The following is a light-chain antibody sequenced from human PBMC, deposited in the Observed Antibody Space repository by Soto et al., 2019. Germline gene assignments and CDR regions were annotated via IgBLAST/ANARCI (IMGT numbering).Light chain of an antibody. CDR2: DVS. CDR1: QNISSY. Sequence: IELTPSPATLSLSLCDRVTLSFRASQNISSYLILYQQKPGQAPRLLIYDVSNRATGIPSRFRGSGSGTDFTLTISCLEPEDCAVYYCLQPSNWPRTFGQGTKVDIK. V-gene: IGKV3-11*01. J-gene: IGKJ1*01. CDR3: LQPSNWPRT.